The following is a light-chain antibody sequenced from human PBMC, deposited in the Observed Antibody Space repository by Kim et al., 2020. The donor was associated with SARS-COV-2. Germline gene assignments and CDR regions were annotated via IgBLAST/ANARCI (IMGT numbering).Light chain of an antibody. Sequence: GQTRTISCTGTSRDVGGYNYVSWNQQHQGKGPKLMIYDGSNRPSGVSNRFYGSKSGNTASLTISGLEAEDEANDYCRSYTRSRTVVFGGGTQLGVL. V-gene: IGLV2-14*03. CDR3: RSYTRSRTVV. J-gene: IGLJ2*01. CDR1: SRDVGGYNY. CDR2: DGS.